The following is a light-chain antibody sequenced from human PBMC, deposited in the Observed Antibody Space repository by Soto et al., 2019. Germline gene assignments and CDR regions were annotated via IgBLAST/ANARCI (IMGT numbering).Light chain of an antibody. CDR3: LSYVGRETRV. CDR2: EVF. CDR1: GNDIGAYNY. J-gene: IGLJ1*01. V-gene: IGLV2-8*01. Sequence: QSVLTQPPSASGSPGQSVTISCTGTGNDIGAYNYVSWYQHHPGKVPKLLIYEVFRRPSGVPDRFSASKSGNTASLTVSGLQPEDEADYYCLSYVGRETRVSGSGTKVTVL.